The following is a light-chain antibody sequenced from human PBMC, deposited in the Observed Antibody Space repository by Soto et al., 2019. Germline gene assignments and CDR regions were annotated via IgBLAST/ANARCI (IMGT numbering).Light chain of an antibody. V-gene: IGKV4-1*01. CDR1: QSVLSNSNNKNY. CDR2: WAS. CDR3: QQYYSHPLT. J-gene: IGKJ4*01. Sequence: DIVMTQSPDSLAVSLGERATINCKSSQSVLSNSNNKNYLVWYQQKPGQPPKMIIYWASTRESGVPDRFSGSGSGTDFTLTISSLQAEDVAVYYCQQYYSHPLTFGGGTKVEIK.